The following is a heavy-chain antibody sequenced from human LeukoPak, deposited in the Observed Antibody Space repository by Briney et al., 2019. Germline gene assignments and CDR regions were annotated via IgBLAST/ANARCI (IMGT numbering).Heavy chain of an antibody. V-gene: IGHV3-7*05. J-gene: IGHJ4*02. D-gene: IGHD5-18*01. CDR2: IKEDGSQK. CDR1: GFTFSTYW. Sequence: GGSLRLSCAASGFTFSTYWMSWVRQAPGKGLEWVANIKEDGSQKYYVDSVKGRFTISRDNAKNSQYLQMNSLRAEDPSVYYCARLPLTARRHFDYWGQGTLVTVSS. CDR3: ARLPLTARRHFDY.